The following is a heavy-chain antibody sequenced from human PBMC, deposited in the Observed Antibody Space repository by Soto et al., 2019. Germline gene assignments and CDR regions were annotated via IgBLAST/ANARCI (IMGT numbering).Heavy chain of an antibody. V-gene: IGHV3-48*01. J-gene: IGHJ3*02. Sequence: HPGGSLRLSCAASTFTFSAYSMNWVRQAPGKGLEWISYISYSSGAIYYADSVEGRFTVSRDNAKNSLYLQMDSLRAEDTAIYYCARGHFLDTSSDAFDIWGQGTMVTVSS. CDR2: ISYSSGAI. CDR1: TFTFSAYS. D-gene: IGHD3-3*01. CDR3: ARGHFLDTSSDAFDI.